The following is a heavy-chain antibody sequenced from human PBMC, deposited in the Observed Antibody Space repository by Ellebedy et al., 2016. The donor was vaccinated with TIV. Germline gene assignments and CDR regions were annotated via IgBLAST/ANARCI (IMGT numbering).Heavy chain of an antibody. J-gene: IGHJ4*02. V-gene: IGHV4-34*01. CDR1: GGPFSGYY. D-gene: IGHD3-9*01. CDR2: IYYSGNT. Sequence: MPSETLSLTCAGYGGPFSGYYWSWIRQPPGKGLEWIGTIYYSGNTYYHPSLKSRVTISVDTSKNQFSLKLNSVTAADTAVYYCARQMRYFDCWGQGTLVTVSS. CDR3: ARQMRYFDC.